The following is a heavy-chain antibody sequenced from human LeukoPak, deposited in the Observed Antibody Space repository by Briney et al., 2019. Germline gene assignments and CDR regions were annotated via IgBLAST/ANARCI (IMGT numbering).Heavy chain of an antibody. V-gene: IGHV1-18*01. CDR2: ITTYNGNT. D-gene: IGHD3-22*01. CDR1: AYTFTIYG. J-gene: IGHJ4*02. Sequence: GASVTVSFKSSAYTFTIYGISWVRRAPGQGLEWMGWITTYNGNTNYPQKYQGRVTMTTDTSTSTAYMELRSLRSDDTAVYYCARADLINYYDSSGYYSRFDYWGQGTLVTVSS. CDR3: ARADLINYYDSSGYYSRFDY.